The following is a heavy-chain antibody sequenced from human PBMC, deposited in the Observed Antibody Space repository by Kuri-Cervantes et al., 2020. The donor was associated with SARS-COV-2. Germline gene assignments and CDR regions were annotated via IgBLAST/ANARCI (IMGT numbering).Heavy chain of an antibody. J-gene: IGHJ4*02. CDR1: GFTFNSYG. V-gene: IGHV3-23*01. D-gene: IGHD2-15*01. CDR2: MSGSGGST. CDR3: AKDRGSGCTWYYSDY. Sequence: GESPKTSWAAPGFTFNSYGMSLVRQAPGQGLEWGTAMSGSGGSTYYADSVKGRFTISRDNSKNTQYLQMNSLRADVTAVYYFAKDRGSGCTWYYSDYWGQGTLVTVSS.